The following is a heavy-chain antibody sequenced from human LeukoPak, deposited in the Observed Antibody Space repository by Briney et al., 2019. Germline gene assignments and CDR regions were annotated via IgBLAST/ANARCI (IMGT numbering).Heavy chain of an antibody. CDR2: INSDGSST. V-gene: IGHV3-74*01. CDR1: GFTFSSYW. J-gene: IGHJ4*02. Sequence: GGSLRLSCAASGFTFSSYWMHWVRQAPGKGLVWVSRINSDGSSTSYADSVKGRFTISRGNAKDTLYLQMNSLRAEDTAVYYCARDREDIVVVVAATPPVWGQGTLVTVSS. D-gene: IGHD2-15*01. CDR3: ARDREDIVVVVAATPPV.